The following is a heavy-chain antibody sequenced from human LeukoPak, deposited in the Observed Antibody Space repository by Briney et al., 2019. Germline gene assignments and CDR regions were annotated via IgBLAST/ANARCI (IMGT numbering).Heavy chain of an antibody. D-gene: IGHD3-9*01. Sequence: GGSLRLSCAASGFTFNSYSMNWVRQAPGKGLEWVSSISSSSSYIYYADSVKGRFTISRDNAKNSLYLQMNSLRAEDTALYYCAKDYDILTGRAYYGMDVRGQGTTVTVSS. CDR3: AKDYDILTGRAYYGMDV. V-gene: IGHV3-21*04. J-gene: IGHJ6*02. CDR1: GFTFNSYS. CDR2: ISSSSSYI.